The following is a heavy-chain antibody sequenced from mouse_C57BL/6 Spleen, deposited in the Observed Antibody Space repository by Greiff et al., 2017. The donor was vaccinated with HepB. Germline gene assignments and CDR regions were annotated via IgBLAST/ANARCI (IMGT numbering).Heavy chain of an antibody. V-gene: IGHV1-55*01. Sequence: QVQLQQPGAELVKPGASVKMSCKASGYTFTSYWITWVKQRPGQGLEWIGDIYPGSGSTNYNEKFKGKSTLTVDKSSSTAYMQLSSLTSEDSAVYYCARGELGPYYFDYWGQGTTLTVSS. CDR1: GYTFTSYW. CDR2: IYPGSGST. D-gene: IGHD4-1*01. CDR3: ARGELGPYYFDY. J-gene: IGHJ2*01.